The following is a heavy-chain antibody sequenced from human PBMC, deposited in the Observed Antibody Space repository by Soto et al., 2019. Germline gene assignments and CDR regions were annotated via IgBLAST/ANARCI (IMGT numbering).Heavy chain of an antibody. CDR1: GFTFSSYA. Sequence: GGSLRLSCAASGFTFSSYAMSWVRQAPGKGLEWVSAISGSGGSTYYADSVKGRFTISRNNSKNTLYLQTNSLRAEDTAVYYCAKVDTAHYYYGMDVWGQGTTVTVSS. V-gene: IGHV3-23*01. CDR3: AKVDTAHYYYGMDV. J-gene: IGHJ6*02. D-gene: IGHD5-18*01. CDR2: ISGSGGST.